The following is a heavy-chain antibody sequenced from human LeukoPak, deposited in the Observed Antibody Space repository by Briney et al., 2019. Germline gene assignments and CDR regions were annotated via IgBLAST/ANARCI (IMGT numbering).Heavy chain of an antibody. CDR2: IYYSGST. CDR1: GGSISSGDYD. D-gene: IGHD3-10*01. J-gene: IGHJ6*02. Sequence: SQTLSLTCTVSGGSISSGDYDWSWIRQPPGKGLEWIGYIYYSGSTYYNPSLKSRVTISVDTSKNQFSLKLSSVTAADTAVYSCASTDPFYGSGSYYTAAYGMDVWGQGTTVTVSS. CDR3: ASTDPFYGSGSYYTAAYGMDV. V-gene: IGHV4-30-4*01.